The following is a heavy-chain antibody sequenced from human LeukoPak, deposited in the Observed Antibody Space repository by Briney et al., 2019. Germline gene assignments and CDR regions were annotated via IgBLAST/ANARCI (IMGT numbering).Heavy chain of an antibody. CDR2: LSSSGDST. D-gene: IGHD1-26*01. CDR1: GFIFSNYA. J-gene: IGHJ4*02. V-gene: IGHV3-23*01. CDR3: AKDANSGSYFFYFDY. Sequence: GGSLRLSCAASGFIFSNYAMTWVRQAPGKGLEWVSALSSSGDSTYYADSVKGRFTISRDNSKTTVYLQMNSLRAEDTATYYCAKDANSGSYFFYFDYWGQGTLVSVSS.